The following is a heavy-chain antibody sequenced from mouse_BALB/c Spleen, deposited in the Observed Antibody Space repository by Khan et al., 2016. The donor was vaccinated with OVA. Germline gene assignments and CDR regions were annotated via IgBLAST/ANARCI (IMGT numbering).Heavy chain of an antibody. D-gene: IGHD2-14*01. CDR2: ISPSRGYT. CDR1: GYTFTSYT. J-gene: IGHJ3*01. CDR3: AREGAYYRSDGWFAY. V-gene: IGHV1-4*01. Sequence: QVQLKESGAELARPGASMKMSCKASGYTFTSYTMHWVKQRPGQGLEWIGYISPSRGYTNYNQKFKDKATLTADKSSSTAYMQLSSLTSEDSAVYYCAREGAYYRSDGWFAYWGQGTLVTVSA.